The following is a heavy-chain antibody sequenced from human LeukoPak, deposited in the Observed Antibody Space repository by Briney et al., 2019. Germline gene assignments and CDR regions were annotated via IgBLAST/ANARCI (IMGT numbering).Heavy chain of an antibody. J-gene: IGHJ4*02. V-gene: IGHV3-7*01. D-gene: IGHD5/OR15-5a*01. Sequence: GGSQRLSCAASGFIFSTYWMSWVRQAPGKGLEWVANIKQDGSDFNYVDSVKGRFTISRDNAENSLYLQMNSLRAEDTAVYYCARDGHYTIYELRFDYWGQGALVTVSS. CDR3: ARDGHYTIYELRFDY. CDR1: GFIFSTYW. CDR2: IKQDGSDF.